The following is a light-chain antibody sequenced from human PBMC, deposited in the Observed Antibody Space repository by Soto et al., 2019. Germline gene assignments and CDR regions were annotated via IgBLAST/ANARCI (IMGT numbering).Light chain of an antibody. CDR1: QSISTY. J-gene: IGKJ4*01. Sequence: DIQMTQSPSSLSASVGDRVTITCRASQSISTYLTWYQQKPGKAPNLLIDAASNLQSGVPSRFSGSGSGTDFTLTISSLQPEDSATYYCQQSYKTPRTFGGGTKVEIK. V-gene: IGKV1-39*01. CDR2: AAS. CDR3: QQSYKTPRT.